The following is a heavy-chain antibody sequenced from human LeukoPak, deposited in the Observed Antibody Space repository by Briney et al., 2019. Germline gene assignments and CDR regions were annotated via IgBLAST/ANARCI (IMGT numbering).Heavy chain of an antibody. D-gene: IGHD3-10*01. CDR2: IYYSGST. Sequence: SETLSLTCTVSGGSISSYYWSWIRQPPGKGLEWIGYIYYSGSTNYNPSLKSRVTISVDTSKNQFSLKLSSVTAADTAVYYCARSGSGSYFSEPGGLDYWGQGTLVTVSS. CDR3: ARSGSGSYFSEPGGLDY. J-gene: IGHJ4*02. CDR1: GGSISSYY. V-gene: IGHV4-59*01.